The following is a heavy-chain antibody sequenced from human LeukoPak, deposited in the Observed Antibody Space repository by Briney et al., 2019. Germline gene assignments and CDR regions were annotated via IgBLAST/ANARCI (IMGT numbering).Heavy chain of an antibody. D-gene: IGHD1-14*01. CDR2: IYYSGST. V-gene: IGHV4-30-4*01. CDR1: GGSISSGDYY. J-gene: IGHJ3*02. CDR3: ARRGILQSQIRAFDI. Sequence: SETLSLTCTVSGGSISSGDYYWSWIRQPPGKGLEWIGYIYYSGSTYYNPSLKSRITISVDTSKNQFSLKLSSVTAADTAVYYCARRGILQSQIRAFDIWGQGTMVTVSS.